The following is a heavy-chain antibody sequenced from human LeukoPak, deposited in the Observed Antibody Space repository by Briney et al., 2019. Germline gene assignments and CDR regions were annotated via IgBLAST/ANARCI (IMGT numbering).Heavy chain of an antibody. CDR2: IKLDGSEK. D-gene: IGHD3-22*01. CDR1: GFTFGKYW. CDR3: ARLSGYGYYGMDV. V-gene: IGHV3-7*01. Sequence: PGGSLRLSCVASGFTFGKYWMSWVRQAPGKGLEWVANIKLDGSEKNYADSVKGRFTISRDNAKNSLYLQMNSLRAEDTAVYYCARLSGYGYYGMDVWGQGTTVTVSS. J-gene: IGHJ6*02.